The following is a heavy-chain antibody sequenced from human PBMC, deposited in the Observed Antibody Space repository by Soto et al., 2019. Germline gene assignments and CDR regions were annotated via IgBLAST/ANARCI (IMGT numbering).Heavy chain of an antibody. CDR3: AREGYSGYLYFFDY. CDR1: GYTFTSYA. J-gene: IGHJ4*02. CDR2: INAGNGNT. D-gene: IGHD5-12*01. Sequence: ASVKVSCKASGYTFTSYAIHWVRQAPGQRLEWMGWINAGNGNTKYSQKFQVRVTITRDTSASTAYMELSSLRSEDTAVYFCAREGYSGYLYFFDYWGQGTLVTVSS. V-gene: IGHV1-3*01.